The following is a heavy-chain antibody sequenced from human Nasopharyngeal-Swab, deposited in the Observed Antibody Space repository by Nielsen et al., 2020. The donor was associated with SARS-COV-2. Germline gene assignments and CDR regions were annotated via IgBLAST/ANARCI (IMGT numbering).Heavy chain of an antibody. D-gene: IGHD2-15*01. V-gene: IGHV4-59*01. CDR3: AILLMSYCSVCSCYPICMDV. J-gene: IGHJ6*02. CDR1: GGSISSYY. Sequence: SETLSLTCTVSGGSISSYYWSWIRQPPGKGLEWIGYIYYSGSTNYNPSLNSRVTISVDTSKNQFSLKLSSVTAADTAVYYCAILLMSYCSVCSCYPICMDVWGHGTTVTVSS. CDR2: IYYSGST.